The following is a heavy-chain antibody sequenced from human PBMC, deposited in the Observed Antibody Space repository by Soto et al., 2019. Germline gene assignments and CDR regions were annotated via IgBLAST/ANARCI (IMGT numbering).Heavy chain of an antibody. V-gene: IGHV4-59*08. D-gene: IGHD7-27*01. Sequence: SETLSLTCTVSGGSISSYYWSWIRPPPGKGLECIGYIYYSGSTNYNPSLKSRVTISVDTSKNQFSLKLSSVTAADTAVYYCARHIEERNLGIHELTIDYWGQGTLVTVSS. CDR2: IYYSGST. CDR1: GGSISSYY. J-gene: IGHJ4*02. CDR3: ARHIEERNLGIHELTIDY.